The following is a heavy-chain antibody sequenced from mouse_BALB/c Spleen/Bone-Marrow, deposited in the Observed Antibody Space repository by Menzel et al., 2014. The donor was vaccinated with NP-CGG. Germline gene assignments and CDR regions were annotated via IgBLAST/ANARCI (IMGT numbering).Heavy chain of an antibody. J-gene: IGHJ3*01. Sequence: VQLQQSGPELVKPGASVKISCKASGYTFTDHNMHWVKQSHGKSLEWIGYIYPYNGGTAYNQKFKSKATLTVDNSSSTAYMELRSLTSEDSAVYYCSSPYGNNGAWFAYWGQGTLVTVSA. CDR1: GYTFTDHN. V-gene: IGHV1S29*02. CDR3: SSPYGNNGAWFAY. D-gene: IGHD2-1*01. CDR2: IYPYNGGT.